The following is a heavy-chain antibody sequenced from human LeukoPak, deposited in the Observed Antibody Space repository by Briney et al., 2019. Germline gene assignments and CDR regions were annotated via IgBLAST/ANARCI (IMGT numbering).Heavy chain of an antibody. J-gene: IGHJ4*02. CDR2: IYSGGST. V-gene: IGHV3-53*01. Sequence: GGSLRLSSAASGFTVSSNYMSWVRQAPGKGLEWFSVIYSGGSTYYADSLKGRFTISRDNSKNTLYLQMNSLRAEDTAVYYCARESYSSGWYFDYWGQGTLVTVSS. D-gene: IGHD6-19*01. CDR1: GFTVSSNY. CDR3: ARESYSSGWYFDY.